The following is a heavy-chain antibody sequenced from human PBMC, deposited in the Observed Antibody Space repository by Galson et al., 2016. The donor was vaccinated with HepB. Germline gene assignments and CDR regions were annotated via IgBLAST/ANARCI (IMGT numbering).Heavy chain of an antibody. J-gene: IGHJ1*01. Sequence: SLRLSCAAAGFTFSNYAMSWVRQAPGKGLEWVGRIKNKLHGGTTDYAAPVKGRFIISRDDSKNTLYLQMNSLKTEDTAVYYCTTGFDGFQNWGQGTLVTVSS. CDR2: IKNKLHGGTT. V-gene: IGHV3-15*01. CDR3: TTGFDGFQN. CDR1: GFTFSNYA.